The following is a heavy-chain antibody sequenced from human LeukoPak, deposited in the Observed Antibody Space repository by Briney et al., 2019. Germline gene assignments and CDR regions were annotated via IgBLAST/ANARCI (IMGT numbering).Heavy chain of an antibody. V-gene: IGHV1-46*01. CDR2: INPSGGST. D-gene: IGHD2-2*01. CDR1: GYTFTSYY. CDR3: ARDRSQLLEEYYFDY. Sequence: GASVKVSCKASGYTFTSYYMHWVRQAPGQGLEWMGIINPSGGSTSYAQKFQGRVTMTRDMSTSTVYMELSSLRSEDTAVYYCARDRSQLLEEYYFDYWGQGTLVTVSS. J-gene: IGHJ4*02.